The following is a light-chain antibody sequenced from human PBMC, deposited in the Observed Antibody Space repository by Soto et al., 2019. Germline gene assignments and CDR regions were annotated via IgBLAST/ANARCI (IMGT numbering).Light chain of an antibody. CDR2: VVT. CDR3: SSYAGSDHWV. J-gene: IGLJ2*01. Sequence: QSALTQPPSASGSPGQSVTISCTGSSSDVGGYNYVSWYQHHPGKAPKLMISVVTKRPSGVPDRFSGSKSGNTASLTVSGLQAEDEADYYCSSYAGSDHWVFGGGTKVTVL. V-gene: IGLV2-8*01. CDR1: SSDVGGYNY.